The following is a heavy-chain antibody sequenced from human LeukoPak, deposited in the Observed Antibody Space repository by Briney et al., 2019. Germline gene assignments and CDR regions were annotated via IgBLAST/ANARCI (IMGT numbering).Heavy chain of an antibody. J-gene: IGHJ4*02. Sequence: ASVKVSCKASGYTFTSYGISWVRQAPGQGLEWMGWISAYNGNTNYAQKLQGRVTMTTDTSTSTAYMELRSLRSDDTAVYYCATASYWSGGSCYSGFDYWGQGTLVTVSS. CDR1: GYTFTSYG. CDR2: ISAYNGNT. CDR3: ATASYWSGGSCYSGFDY. D-gene: IGHD2-15*01. V-gene: IGHV1-18*01.